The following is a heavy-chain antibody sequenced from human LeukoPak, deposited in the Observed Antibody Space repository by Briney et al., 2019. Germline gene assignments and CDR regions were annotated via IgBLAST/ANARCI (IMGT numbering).Heavy chain of an antibody. J-gene: IGHJ5*01. V-gene: IGHV6-1*01. D-gene: IGHD1-26*01. CDR2: TYYRSKWNN. CDR1: GDSVSTNSAT. Sequence: SRTLSLTCAISGDSVSTNSATWTWLRQSPSRGLEWLGRTYYRSKWNNDYAVSMKSRITINPDTSKNQFSLQLNSVTPEDTAVYYCARLVGASWFDSWGQGTLVTVSS. CDR3: ARLVGASWFDS.